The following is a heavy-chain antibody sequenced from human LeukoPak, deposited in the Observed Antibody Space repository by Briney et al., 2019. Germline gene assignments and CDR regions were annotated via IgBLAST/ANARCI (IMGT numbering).Heavy chain of an antibody. Sequence: ASVKVSCKASGYTFTSYDINWVRQATGQGLEWMGWMNPDTGNTGYAQKFQGRVTMTRNTFISTAYMELSSLKSEDTAVYYCARRPFKYYDILTGSYRSEFDYWGQGTLVTVSS. CDR3: ARRPFKYYDILTGSYRSEFDY. CDR2: MNPDTGNT. D-gene: IGHD3-9*01. J-gene: IGHJ4*02. V-gene: IGHV1-8*01. CDR1: GYTFTSYD.